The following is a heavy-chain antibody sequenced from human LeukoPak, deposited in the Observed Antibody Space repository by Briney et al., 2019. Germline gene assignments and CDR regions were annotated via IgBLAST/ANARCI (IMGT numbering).Heavy chain of an antibody. D-gene: IGHD6-19*01. CDR1: GGSTSSNAYY. CDR2: IYYSGST. Sequence: SETLSLTCTVAGGSTSSNAYYWGWIRQPPGKGLEWIGYIYYSGSTNYNPSLKSRVTISVDTSKNQFSLKLSSVTAADTAVYYCARGYSSGWYRAFDIWGQGTMVTVSS. V-gene: IGHV4-61*05. J-gene: IGHJ3*02. CDR3: ARGYSSGWYRAFDI.